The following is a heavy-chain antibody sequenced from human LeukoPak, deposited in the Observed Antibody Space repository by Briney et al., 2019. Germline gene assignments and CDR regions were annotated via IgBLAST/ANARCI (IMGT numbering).Heavy chain of an antibody. D-gene: IGHD3-9*01. J-gene: IGHJ4*02. V-gene: IGHV3-21*01. CDR3: ARGIKNYDILTGYYITGEDYFDY. CDR2: ISSSSSYI. CDR1: GFTFSSYS. Sequence: PGGSLRLSCAASGFTFSSYSMTWVRQAPGKGQEWVSSISSSSSYIYYADSVKGRFTISRDNAKNSLYLQMNSLRAEDTAVSYCARGIKNYDILTGYYITGEDYFDYWGQGTLVTVSS.